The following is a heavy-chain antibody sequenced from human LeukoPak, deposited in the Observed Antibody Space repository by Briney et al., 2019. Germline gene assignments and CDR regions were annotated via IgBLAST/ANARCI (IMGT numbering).Heavy chain of an antibody. D-gene: IGHD3-3*01. V-gene: IGHV3-43D*04. CDR1: GFTFEDYA. Sequence: GGSLRLSCATSGFTFEDYAMHWVRQDPTKGLEWVSLISWDGGSTYYADSVKGRFTISRDNSKSSLYLQMNSLRPEDTALYYCAKGHDDFWSGYYSPPDYWGQGTLVTVSP. CDR3: AKGHDDFWSGYYSPPDY. CDR2: ISWDGGST. J-gene: IGHJ4*02.